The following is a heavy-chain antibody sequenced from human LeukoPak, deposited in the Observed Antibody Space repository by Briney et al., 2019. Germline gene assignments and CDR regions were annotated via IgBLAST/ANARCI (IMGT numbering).Heavy chain of an antibody. V-gene: IGHV3-30*18. J-gene: IGHJ4*02. CDR2: ISSDGSSK. CDR1: GFTFNSYA. CDR3: AKDRYTTGRPLDY. D-gene: IGHD1-1*01. Sequence: GGSQRLSCAASGFTFNSYAMHWVRQAPGKGLEWVAIISSDGSSKYYAASVKGRFTISRDNSVNTLYLQMNSLRPHDTAVFYCAKDRYTTGRPLDYWGQGTLVTVSS.